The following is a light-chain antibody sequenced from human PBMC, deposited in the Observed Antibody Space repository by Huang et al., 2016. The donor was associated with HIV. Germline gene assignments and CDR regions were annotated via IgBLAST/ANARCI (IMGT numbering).Light chain of an antibody. CDR3: QQYKNWPRT. CDR1: QTVDSD. Sequence: EIVMTQSPATLSVSPGERAALSCRASQTVDSDLAWYQQKPGQAPRLLIYGASTRATGIPARVSGSGSGTEFTLTISSLQSEDFAVYYCQQYKNWPRTFGPGTTVDIK. V-gene: IGKV3-15*01. CDR2: GAS. J-gene: IGKJ3*01.